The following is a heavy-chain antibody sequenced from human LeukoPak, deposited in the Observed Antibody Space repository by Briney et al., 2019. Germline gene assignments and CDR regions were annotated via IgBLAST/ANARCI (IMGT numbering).Heavy chain of an antibody. CDR3: ARDHRYAFDN. Sequence: PGGSLRLSCAASGSTFSSYWMSWVRQALGKGLELVANIKQDGSEKYYVDSVKGRFTISRDKARNSLYLQMNSLRVEDTAVYYCARDHRYAFDNWGHGTLVTVSS. D-gene: IGHD5-12*01. CDR1: GSTFSSYW. CDR2: IKQDGSEK. J-gene: IGHJ4*01. V-gene: IGHV3-7*01.